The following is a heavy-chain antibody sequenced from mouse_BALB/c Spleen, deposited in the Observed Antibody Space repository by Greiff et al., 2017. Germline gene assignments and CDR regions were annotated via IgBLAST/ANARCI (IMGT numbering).Heavy chain of an antibody. CDR2: ISYDGSN. Sequence: ESGPCLVKPSQSLSLTCSVTGYSITSGYYWNWIRQFPGNKLEWMGYISYDGSNNYNPSLKNRISITRDTSKNQFFLKLNSVTTEDTATYYCARGRYGGIAYWGQGTLVTVSA. CDR1: GYSITSGYY. J-gene: IGHJ3*01. CDR3: ARGRYGGIAY. D-gene: IGHD2-14*01. V-gene: IGHV3-6*02.